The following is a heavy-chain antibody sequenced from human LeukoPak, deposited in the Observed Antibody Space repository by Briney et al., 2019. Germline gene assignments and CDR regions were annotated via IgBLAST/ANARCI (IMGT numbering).Heavy chain of an antibody. CDR1: GFTFSSYG. J-gene: IGHJ6*03. Sequence: GRSLRLSCAASGFTFSSYGMHWVRQAPGKGLEWLSGISASGHYIYQADSVKGRFTISRDNSKNTLYIEMNSLRAEDTAVYYCARDGSWGDYQFYFYMDVWGKGTTVTVSS. CDR3: ARDGSWGDYQFYFYMDV. D-gene: IGHD2-2*01. CDR2: ISASGHYI. V-gene: IGHV3-21*04.